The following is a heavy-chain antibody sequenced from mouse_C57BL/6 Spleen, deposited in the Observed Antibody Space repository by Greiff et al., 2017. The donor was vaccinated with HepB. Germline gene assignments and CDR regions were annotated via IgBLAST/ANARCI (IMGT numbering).Heavy chain of an antibody. Sequence: QVQLQQSGAELVKPGASVKVSCKASGYTFTSYWMHWVKQRPGQGLEWIGMIHPNSGSTNYNEKFKSKATLTVDKSSSTAYMQLSSLTSEDSAVYYCALLLRYFYAMDYWCQGTSVTVSS. CDR1: GYTFTSYW. D-gene: IGHD1-1*01. CDR2: IHPNSGST. V-gene: IGHV1-64*01. J-gene: IGHJ4*01. CDR3: ALLLRYFYAMDY.